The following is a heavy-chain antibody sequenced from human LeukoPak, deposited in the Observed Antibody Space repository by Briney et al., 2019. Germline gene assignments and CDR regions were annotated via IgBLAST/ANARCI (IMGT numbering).Heavy chain of an antibody. J-gene: IGHJ4*02. CDR1: GFTFSRHW. CDR3: ARDYDGDYVVY. V-gene: IGHV3-7*01. D-gene: IGHD3-3*01. Sequence: PGGSLRLSCAASGFTFSRHWMTWVRQAPGKGLEWVANIKHEGSEKNYVDSVKGRFTISRDNAKNSLDLQMNSLRAEDTAVYYCARDYDGDYVVYWGQGTLVTVSS. CDR2: IKHEGSEK.